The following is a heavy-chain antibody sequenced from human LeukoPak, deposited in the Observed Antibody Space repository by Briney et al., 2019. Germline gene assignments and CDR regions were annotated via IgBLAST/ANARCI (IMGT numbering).Heavy chain of an antibody. D-gene: IGHD1-14*01. CDR2: ISSSSSYI. J-gene: IGHJ4*02. Sequence: GGSLRLSCAASGFTFSRYSMNWVRQAPGKGLEWVSSISSSSSYIYYADSVKGRFTISRDNAQNPLYLQMNSLRAEDTAVYYCAREGMLPGYDYWGQGTLVTVSS. V-gene: IGHV3-21*01. CDR1: GFTFSRYS. CDR3: AREGMLPGYDY.